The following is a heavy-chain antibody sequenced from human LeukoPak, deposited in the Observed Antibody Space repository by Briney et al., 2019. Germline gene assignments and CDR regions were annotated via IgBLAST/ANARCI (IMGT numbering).Heavy chain of an antibody. V-gene: IGHV4-59*11. D-gene: IGHD4-17*01. J-gene: IGHJ3*02. CDR2: ISYIGST. CDR1: DDSFSSHY. CDR3: ARDLVTVTKGFDI. Sequence: SETLSLTCAVSDDSFSSHYWTWIRQPPGKGLESIGYISYIGSTNYNPSLKSRVTISIDTSKNQFSLKLSSVTAADTAGYYCARDLVTVTKGFDIWGQRTMVSVSS.